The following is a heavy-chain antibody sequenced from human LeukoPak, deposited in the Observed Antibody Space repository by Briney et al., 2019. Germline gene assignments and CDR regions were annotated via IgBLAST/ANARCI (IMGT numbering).Heavy chain of an antibody. Sequence: PGGSVRLSCAASGFTFNSYAMSWVRQAPGQGLEWVSAISGSGGSTYYADSVKGRFTISRDNSKNTLYLQMNSLRAEDTAVYYCAKDPSYCSGGSCYSDYFDYWGQGTLVTVSS. D-gene: IGHD2-15*01. CDR1: GFTFNSYA. CDR2: ISGSGGST. V-gene: IGHV3-23*01. J-gene: IGHJ4*02. CDR3: AKDPSYCSGGSCYSDYFDY.